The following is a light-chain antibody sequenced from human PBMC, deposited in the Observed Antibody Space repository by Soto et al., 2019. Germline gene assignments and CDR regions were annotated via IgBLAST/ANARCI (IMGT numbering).Light chain of an antibody. J-gene: IGLJ2*01. CDR3: ATWDGSLPGEV. CDR1: SSNIGNNY. CDR2: DNN. Sequence: QSVATQSPSVSAAPGQQVTIFCAGSSSNIGNNYVSWYQQLPGTAPKLLIYDNNKRPSGIPDRFSGSKSGTSGTLDITGLQTGDEADYYCATWDGSLPGEVFGGGTKLTVL. V-gene: IGLV1-51*01.